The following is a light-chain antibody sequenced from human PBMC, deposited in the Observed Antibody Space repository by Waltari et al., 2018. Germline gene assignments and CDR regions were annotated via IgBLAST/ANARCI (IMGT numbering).Light chain of an antibody. CDR3: SSHTTSSTLV. CDR2: DVT. J-gene: IGLJ2*01. CDR1: SSDVGRYNF. Sequence: QSALTQPASVSGSPGQSITISCTGSSSDVGRYNFVSWYQQHPGKVPKLMIFDVTGRPSGVSDRFSGSKSGNTASLTISGLQPEDEADYYCSSHTTSSTLVFGGGTRVTVL. V-gene: IGLV2-14*03.